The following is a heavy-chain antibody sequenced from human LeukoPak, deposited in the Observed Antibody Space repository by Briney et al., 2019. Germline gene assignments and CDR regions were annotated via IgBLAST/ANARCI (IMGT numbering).Heavy chain of an antibody. CDR2: IIPIFGTA. V-gene: IGHV1-69*01. CDR3: ASHCSSTSCQPTFDY. J-gene: IGHJ4*02. Sequence: ASVKVSCKASEGTFSSYAISWVRQAPGQGLEWMGGIIPIFGTANYAQKFQGRVTITADESTSTAYMELSSLRSEDTAVYYCASHCSSTSCQPTFDYWGQGTLVTVSS. D-gene: IGHD2-2*01. CDR1: EGTFSSYA.